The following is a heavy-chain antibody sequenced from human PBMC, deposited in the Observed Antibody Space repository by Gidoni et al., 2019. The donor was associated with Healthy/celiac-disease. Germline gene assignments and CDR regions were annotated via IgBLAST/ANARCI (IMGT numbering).Heavy chain of an antibody. J-gene: IGHJ4*02. V-gene: IGHV1-46*01. D-gene: IGHD6-19*01. CDR1: GYTFTSYY. CDR2: INPSGGST. CDR3: ARDRLIAVAGTMMGNYFDY. Sequence: QVQLVQSGAEVKKPGASVKVSCKASGYTFTSYYMHWVRQAPGQGLEWMGIINPSGGSTSYAQKFQGRVTMTRDTSTSTVYMELSSLRSEDTAVYYCARDRLIAVAGTMMGNYFDYWGQGTLVTVSS.